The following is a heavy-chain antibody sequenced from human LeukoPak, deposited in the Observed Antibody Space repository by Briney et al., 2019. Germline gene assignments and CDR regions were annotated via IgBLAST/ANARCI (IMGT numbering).Heavy chain of an antibody. CDR3: ARDTGIAVAGHYFDY. V-gene: IGHV4-31*03. CDR2: LYYSAST. Sequence: SETLSLTCTVSGGSISSDDYYWSWIRQHPGKGLEWIGYLYYSASTYYNPSLKSRVIISLDTSKNQFSLKLSSVTAADTAVYYCARDTGIAVAGHYFDYWGQGTLVTVSS. D-gene: IGHD6-19*01. J-gene: IGHJ4*02. CDR1: GGSISSDDYY.